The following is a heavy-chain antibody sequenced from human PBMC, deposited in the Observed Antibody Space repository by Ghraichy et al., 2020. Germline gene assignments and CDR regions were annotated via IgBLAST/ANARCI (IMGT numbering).Heavy chain of an antibody. CDR1: GFTFSSYG. D-gene: IGHD3-10*01. Sequence: GESLNISCAASGFTFSSYGMHWVRQAPGKGLEWVAVIWYDGSNKYYADSVKGRFTISRDNSKNTLYLQMNSLRAEDTAVYYCARGLFLWFGELFYEDYYYGMDVWGQGTTVTVSS. CDR3: ARGLFLWFGELFYEDYYYGMDV. J-gene: IGHJ6*02. CDR2: IWYDGSNK. V-gene: IGHV3-33*01.